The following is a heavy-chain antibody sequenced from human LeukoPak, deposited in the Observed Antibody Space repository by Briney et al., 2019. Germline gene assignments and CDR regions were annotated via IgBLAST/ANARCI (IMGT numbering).Heavy chain of an antibody. D-gene: IGHD3-22*01. Sequence: TGGSLRLSCAASGFTVSSNYMNWVRQAPGKGLEWVSVMYGGGSTYYADSVKGRFTISRDNSKNTLYLQMNSLRAEDTAVYYCARDVKVDDSSGYYARHDAFDIWGQGTMVTVSS. CDR1: GFTVSSNY. J-gene: IGHJ3*02. CDR2: MYGGGST. V-gene: IGHV3-53*01. CDR3: ARDVKVDDSSGYYARHDAFDI.